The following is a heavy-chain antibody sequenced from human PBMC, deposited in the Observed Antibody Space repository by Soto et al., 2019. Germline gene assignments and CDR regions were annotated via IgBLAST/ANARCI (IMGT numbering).Heavy chain of an antibody. J-gene: IGHJ5*02. CDR1: GGTFSNFA. V-gene: IGHV1-69*01. Sequence: QLQLVQSGAEVKKPGSSVKVSCKASGGTFSNFAINWVRQAPGQGLEWMGGIIPVVGKAKYAQKFQGRVQFTADESSSTAYMEVNSLTSEDTAVYYCARGSPTTVTTWFDPWGQGTLVTVSS. CDR2: IIPVVGKA. D-gene: IGHD4-17*01. CDR3: ARGSPTTVTTWFDP.